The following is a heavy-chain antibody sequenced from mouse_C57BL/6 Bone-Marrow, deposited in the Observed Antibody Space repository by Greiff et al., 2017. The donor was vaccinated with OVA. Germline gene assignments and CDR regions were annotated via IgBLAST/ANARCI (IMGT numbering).Heavy chain of an antibody. CDR2: IDPSDSYT. CDR1: GYTFTSYW. CDR3: ARDGNYVWFAY. Sequence: QVQLQQPGAELVKPGASVKLSCKASGYTFTSYWMQWVKQRLGQGLEWIGEIDPSDSYTNYNQRFKGKATLTVDTSSSTAYMQLSSLTSEDSAVYYCARDGNYVWFAYWGQGTLVTVSA. V-gene: IGHV1-50*01. J-gene: IGHJ3*01. D-gene: IGHD2-1*01.